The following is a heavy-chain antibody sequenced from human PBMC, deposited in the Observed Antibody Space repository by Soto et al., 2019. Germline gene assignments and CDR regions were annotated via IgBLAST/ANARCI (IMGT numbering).Heavy chain of an antibody. CDR2: INPNSGGT. V-gene: IGHV1-2*02. Sequence: ASVKVSCKASGYTFTGYYMHWVRQAPGQGLEWMGWINPNSGGTNYAQKFQGRVTMTRDTSISTAYMELSRLRSDDTAVYYCARGTTASYYYYGMDVWGQGXTVTVYS. CDR1: GYTFTGYY. CDR3: ARGTTASYYYYGMDV. D-gene: IGHD5-18*01. J-gene: IGHJ6*02.